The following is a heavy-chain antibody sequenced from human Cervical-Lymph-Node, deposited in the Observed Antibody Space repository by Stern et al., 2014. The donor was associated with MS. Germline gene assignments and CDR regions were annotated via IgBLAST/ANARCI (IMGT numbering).Heavy chain of an antibody. CDR2: IRNKGSSYTT. Sequence: EVQLVESGGGLVQPGGSLRLSCEASGFTFSDSFMDWVRQAPGKGLEWVGRIRNKGSSYTTQYVASVEGRFTISRDDSKNSVFLQINSLKTEDTAVYYCAKHADSAGGAWGQGTLVTVSS. J-gene: IGHJ5*02. V-gene: IGHV3-72*01. CDR3: AKHADSAGGA. CDR1: GFTFSDSF. D-gene: IGHD3-10*01.